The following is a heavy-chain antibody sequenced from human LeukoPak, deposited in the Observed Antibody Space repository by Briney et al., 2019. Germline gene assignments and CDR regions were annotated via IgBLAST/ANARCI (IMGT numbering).Heavy chain of an antibody. D-gene: IGHD5-24*01. V-gene: IGHV3-30*04. J-gene: IGHJ4*02. CDR2: ISNDERNK. Sequence: GGSLRLSCEASGFNFHNFAMHWVRQAPGKGLEWVAVISNDERNKYYTNSVKGRFTISRDNSKSTVHLQMNSLRPEDTAVYYCARPSPPGDGYNPCDYWGPGALVIVSS. CDR3: ARPSPPGDGYNPCDY. CDR1: GFNFHNFA.